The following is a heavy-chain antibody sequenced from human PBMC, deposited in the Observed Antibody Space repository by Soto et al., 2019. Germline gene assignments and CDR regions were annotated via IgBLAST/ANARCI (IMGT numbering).Heavy chain of an antibody. CDR2: IYYSGST. CDR1: GGSISSSSYY. CDR3: ASQNNPYYYYGMDV. D-gene: IGHD1-1*01. J-gene: IGHJ6*02. Sequence: SETLSLTCTVSGGSISSSSYYWGWIRQPPGKGLEWIGSIYYSGSTYYNPSLKSRDTISVDTSKNQYSLKLSSVTAADTAVYYCASQNNPYYYYGMDVWGQGTTFS. V-gene: IGHV4-39*01.